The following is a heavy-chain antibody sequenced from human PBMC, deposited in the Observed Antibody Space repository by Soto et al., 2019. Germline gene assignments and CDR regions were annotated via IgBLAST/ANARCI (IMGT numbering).Heavy chain of an antibody. CDR1: GFTFSTYG. Sequence: QVQLVESGGGVVQPGRSLRLSCAASGFTFSTYGVHWVRQAPGKGLEWVAVISSDGSEKYYAGSVKGRVSISRDNSKSTLYLQMDSLRADDTAVYYYAKGAVPTSLYYFDYWGQGTLVTVSS. CDR2: ISSDGSEK. CDR3: AKGAVPTSLYYFDY. J-gene: IGHJ4*02. D-gene: IGHD4-17*01. V-gene: IGHV3-30*18.